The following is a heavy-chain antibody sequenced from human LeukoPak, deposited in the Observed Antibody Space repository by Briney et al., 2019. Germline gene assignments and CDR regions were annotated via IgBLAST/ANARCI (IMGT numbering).Heavy chain of an antibody. V-gene: IGHV3-23*01. Sequence: PGGSLRLSCAASGFTFSSYDMSWVRQAPGKGLEWVSGISGSGGTTHYADSVKGRFTIARDNSKNTLYLQMNSLRAEDTAVYNCAKGQASGSYNNWFDPWGQGTLVTVSS. D-gene: IGHD1-26*01. J-gene: IGHJ5*02. CDR3: AKGQASGSYNNWFDP. CDR1: GFTFSSYD. CDR2: ISGSGGTT.